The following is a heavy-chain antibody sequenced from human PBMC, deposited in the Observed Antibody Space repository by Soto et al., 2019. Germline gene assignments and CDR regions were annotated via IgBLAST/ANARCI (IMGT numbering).Heavy chain of an antibody. CDR2: ISAYNGNT. CDR1: GYTFTSYG. J-gene: IGHJ4*02. V-gene: IGHV1-18*01. D-gene: IGHD3-22*01. Sequence: QVQLVQSGAEVKKPGASVKVSCKASGYTFTSYGISWVRQAPGQGLEWMGWISAYNGNTNYAQKLQGRVTMTTDTSTSTAYVEVRSLRSDDTAVYYCAAQSLSSGSFDYWGQGTLVTVSS. CDR3: AAQSLSSGSFDY.